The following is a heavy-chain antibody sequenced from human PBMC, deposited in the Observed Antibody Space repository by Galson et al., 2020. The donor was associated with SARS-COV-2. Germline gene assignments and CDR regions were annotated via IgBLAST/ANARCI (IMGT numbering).Heavy chain of an antibody. CDR3: AKDRLPYYDNFGYPGD. CDR1: GFTFSSYA. V-gene: IGHV3-30-3*02. CDR2: ISYDGKIE. J-gene: IGHJ4*02. Sequence: GESLKISCATSGFTFSSYAIHWVRQAPGKGLEWVAFISYDGKIEYYIDSVKGRFTISRDNSKKTLHMQMSSLKPDDTAVYFCAKDRLPYYDNFGYPGDWGQGTLVTVTS. D-gene: IGHD3-22*01.